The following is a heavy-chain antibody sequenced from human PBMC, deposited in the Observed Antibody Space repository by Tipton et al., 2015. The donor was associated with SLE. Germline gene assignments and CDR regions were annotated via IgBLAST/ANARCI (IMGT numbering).Heavy chain of an antibody. CDR2: IYHTGGT. V-gene: IGHV4-38-2*02. J-gene: IGHJ6*02. Sequence: TLSLTCTVSGYSISSGYYYWGWIRQPPGKGLEWIGNIYHTGGTYYNPSLKSRVTISVDKSKNQFSLQLSSVTAADTAVYYCARGGEQLVRYYYYGMDVWGQGTTVTVSS. D-gene: IGHD6-6*01. CDR3: ARGGEQLVRYYYYGMDV. CDR1: GYSISSGYYY.